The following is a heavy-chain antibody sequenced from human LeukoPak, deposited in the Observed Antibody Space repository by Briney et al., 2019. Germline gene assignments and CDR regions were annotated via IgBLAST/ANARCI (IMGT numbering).Heavy chain of an antibody. V-gene: IGHV4-34*01. CDR1: GGSFSGYY. CDR3: ARVLGYSYGPLDY. D-gene: IGHD5-18*01. J-gene: IGHJ4*02. Sequence: SETLSLTCAVYGGSFSGYYWSWIRQPPGKGLEWIGEINHSGSTNYNPSLKSRVSISVDTSKNQFSLKLSSVTAADTAVYYCARVLGYSYGPLDYWGQGTLVTVSS. CDR2: INHSGST.